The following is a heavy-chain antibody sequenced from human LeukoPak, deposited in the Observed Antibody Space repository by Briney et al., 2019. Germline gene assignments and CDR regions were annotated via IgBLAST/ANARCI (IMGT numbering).Heavy chain of an antibody. Sequence: SQTLSLTCTVSGDSISSGGYYWSWIRQRPGKGLEWIGYIYYSGSTYYNPSLKGPVTMSVDMSKNQFSLKLTSVTAADTAIYYCARVVVAVVAFDIWGQGTMVTVSS. CDR1: GDSISSGGYY. D-gene: IGHD2-15*01. J-gene: IGHJ3*02. CDR2: IYYSGST. V-gene: IGHV4-31*01. CDR3: ARVVVAVVAFDI.